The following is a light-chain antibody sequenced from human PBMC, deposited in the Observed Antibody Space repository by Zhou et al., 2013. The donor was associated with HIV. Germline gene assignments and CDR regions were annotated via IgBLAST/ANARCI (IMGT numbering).Light chain of an antibody. CDR3: QQYGSRTA. J-gene: IGKJ2*01. CDR2: GAS. Sequence: ESVLTQSPGTLSLSPGERATLSCRASQSVNNNYLAWYQQKLGQAPRLLIYGASSRATGIPDRFSGSGSDTDFTLTISRLEPEDFAVYYCQQYGSRTAFGLGDQGGDQT. V-gene: IGKV3-20*01. CDR1: QSVNNNY.